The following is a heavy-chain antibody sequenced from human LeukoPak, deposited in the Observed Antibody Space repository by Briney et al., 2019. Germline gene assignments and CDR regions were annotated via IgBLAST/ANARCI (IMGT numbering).Heavy chain of an antibody. J-gene: IGHJ4*02. CDR2: IWYDGRTK. D-gene: IGHD5/OR15-5a*01. CDR1: GFTFSNHG. V-gene: IGHV3-33*01. Sequence: GGSLRLSCAASGFTFSNHGMHWVRQAPGKGLEWVALIWYDGRTKFHADSVKGRFTISRDNSKNTLYLQMDSLRDEDTAVYYCARIYDTSSYYYYSDYWGQGTLVTVSS. CDR3: ARIYDTSSYYYYSDY.